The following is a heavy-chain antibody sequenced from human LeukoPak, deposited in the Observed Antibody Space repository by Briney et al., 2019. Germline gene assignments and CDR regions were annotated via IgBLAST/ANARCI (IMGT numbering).Heavy chain of an antibody. J-gene: IGHJ4*02. CDR3: ASLRIAAPDTGVDY. Sequence: PGGSLRLSCAASGFTFSSYWMSWVRQAPGKGLEWVANIKQDGSEKYYVDSVKGRFTISRDNAKNSLYLQMHSLRAEDTAVYYCASLRIAAPDTGVDYRGQGTLVTVSS. D-gene: IGHD6-13*01. CDR1: GFTFSSYW. V-gene: IGHV3-7*03. CDR2: IKQDGSEK.